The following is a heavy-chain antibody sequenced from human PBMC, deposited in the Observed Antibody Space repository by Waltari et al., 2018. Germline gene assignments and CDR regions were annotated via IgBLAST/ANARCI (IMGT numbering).Heavy chain of an antibody. CDR1: GFTFSSYW. J-gene: IGHJ4*02. CDR2: IKNDGSEK. CDR3: ARGGAYSGGDY. V-gene: IGHV3-7*01. Sequence: EVQLVESGGGLVQPGGSLRLSCAASGFTFSSYWMTWVRQAPGKGLDWVGQIKNDGSEKYYVDSVKGRFTISRDNAKNSLYLQMNSLRAEDTAVFYCARGGAYSGGDYWGQGTLVTVSS. D-gene: IGHD2-15*01.